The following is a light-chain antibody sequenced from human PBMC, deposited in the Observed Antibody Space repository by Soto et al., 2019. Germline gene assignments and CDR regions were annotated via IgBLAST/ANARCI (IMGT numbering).Light chain of an antibody. V-gene: IGLV2-14*01. CDR1: SSDIGGYNF. J-gene: IGLJ1*01. CDR2: DVG. Sequence: QSALTQPASVSGSPGQSITIACTGTSSDIGGYNFVSWYQQHPGKAPKLLIYDVGNRPSGVSNRFSGSKSGNTASLTISVLEAEDEAHYYCNSYRTVSADVFGTGTKLTVL. CDR3: NSYRTVSADV.